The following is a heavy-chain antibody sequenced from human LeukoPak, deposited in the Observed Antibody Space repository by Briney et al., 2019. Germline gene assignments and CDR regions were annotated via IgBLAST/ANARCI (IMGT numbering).Heavy chain of an antibody. V-gene: IGHV4-59*01. CDR2: IYYSGST. CDR3: ARGSGAYYYGSYYMDV. CDR1: GGSISSYY. D-gene: IGHD3-10*01. J-gene: IGHJ6*03. Sequence: SETLSLTCTVSGGSISSYYWSWIRQPPGKGLEWIGYIYYSGSTNYNPSLRSRVTISLATSKNQFSLKPSSVTAADTAVYYCARGSGAYYYGSYYMDVWGKGTTVTISS.